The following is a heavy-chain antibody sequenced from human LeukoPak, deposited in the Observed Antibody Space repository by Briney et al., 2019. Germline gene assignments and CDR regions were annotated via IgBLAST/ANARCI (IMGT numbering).Heavy chain of an antibody. CDR3: ARAGPMVRGVIRESVNWFDP. D-gene: IGHD3-10*01. Sequence: GGSLRLSCAASGFTFSNYWMHWVRQAPGKGLVWVSRINPDGGRISYADSVQGRFTISRDNAKNTVYLQMNSLRAEDTAVYYCARAGPMVRGVIRESVNWFDPWGQGTLVTVSS. CDR2: INPDGGRI. V-gene: IGHV3-74*01. CDR1: GFTFSNYW. J-gene: IGHJ5*02.